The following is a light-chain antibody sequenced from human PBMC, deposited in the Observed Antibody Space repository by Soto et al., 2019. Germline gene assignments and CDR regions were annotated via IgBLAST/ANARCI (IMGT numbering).Light chain of an antibody. J-gene: IGLJ1*01. CDR3: SSYTSSSTLDV. CDR2: DVS. Sequence: QSVLTQPASVSGSPGQSITISFTGTSSDVGGYNYVSWYQQHPGKAPKLMIYDVSSRPSGVSNRFSGSKSGNTASLTISGLQAEDEAYYYCSSYTSSSTLDVFGTGTQLTVL. V-gene: IGLV2-14*01. CDR1: SSDVGGYNY.